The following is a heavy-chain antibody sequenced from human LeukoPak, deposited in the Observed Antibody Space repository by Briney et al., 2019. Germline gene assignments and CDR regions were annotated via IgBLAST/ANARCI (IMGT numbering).Heavy chain of an antibody. D-gene: IGHD6-19*01. V-gene: IGHV4-39*07. J-gene: IGHJ5*02. CDR1: GDSINSGSYY. CDR3: AREHNSGWYGEPSGWFDP. CDR2: IYYTGST. Sequence: PSETLSLTCTVSGDSINSGSYYWAWIRQPPGKGLEWVATIYYTGSTYSNPSLKSRVTMSLVTSKNQFSVRLNSVTAADTAVYYCAREHNSGWYGEPSGWFDPWGQGTLVTVSS.